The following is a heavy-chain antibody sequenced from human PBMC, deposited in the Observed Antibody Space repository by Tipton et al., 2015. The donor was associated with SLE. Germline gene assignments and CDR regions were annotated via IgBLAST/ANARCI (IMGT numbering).Heavy chain of an antibody. J-gene: IGHJ3*02. CDR2: IYYSGST. CDR3: ARDRGFLEWLNAFDI. V-gene: IGHV4-39*07. CDR1: GGSISSSSYY. D-gene: IGHD3-3*01. Sequence: TLSLTCTVSGGSISSSSYYWGWIRQPPGKGLEWIGSIYYSGSTYYNPSLKSRVTISVDTSKNQFSLKLSSVTAADTAVYYCARDRGFLEWLNAFDIWGQGTMVTVSS.